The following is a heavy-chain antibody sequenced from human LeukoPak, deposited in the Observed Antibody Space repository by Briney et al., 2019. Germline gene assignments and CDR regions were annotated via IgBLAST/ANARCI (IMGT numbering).Heavy chain of an antibody. CDR2: IYYIGST. V-gene: IGHV4-59*01. CDR3: AKIKGGGGAFDI. CDR1: GGSITSYY. Sequence: TETLSLTCTVSGGSITSYYWSWIRQPPGNGLEWIGYIYYIGSTNYNPSLKSRVTISVDTSKNQFSLKLSSVTAADTAVYYCAKIKGGGGAFDIWGRGTMVTVSS. J-gene: IGHJ3*02. D-gene: IGHD3-16*01.